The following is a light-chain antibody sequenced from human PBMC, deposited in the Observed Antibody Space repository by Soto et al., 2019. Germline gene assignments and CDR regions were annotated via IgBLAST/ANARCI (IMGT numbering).Light chain of an antibody. V-gene: IGKV3-20*01. CDR2: GAS. Sequence: EIVLTQSPGTLSLSPGERATLSCRASQSVSTSSLAWYQQKPGQAPRLLISGASSRATGIPDRFSGSGSGTDFTLTISRLEPEDFAVYYCQQYGSSPYTFGQGTKLEIK. CDR1: QSVSTSS. J-gene: IGKJ2*01. CDR3: QQYGSSPYT.